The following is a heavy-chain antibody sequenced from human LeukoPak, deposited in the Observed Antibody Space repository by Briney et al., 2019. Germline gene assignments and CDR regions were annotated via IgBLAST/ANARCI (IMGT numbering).Heavy chain of an antibody. J-gene: IGHJ3*02. CDR2: IYTSGST. D-gene: IGHD2-2*01. Sequence: SQTLSLTCTVSGGSISSGSYYWSWIRQPAGKGLEWIGRIYTSGSTNYNPSLKSRVTISVDTSKNQFSLKLSSVTAADTAVYYCARDEVVGAFDIWGQGTMVTVSS. CDR3: ARDEVVGAFDI. V-gene: IGHV4-61*02. CDR1: GGSISSGSYY.